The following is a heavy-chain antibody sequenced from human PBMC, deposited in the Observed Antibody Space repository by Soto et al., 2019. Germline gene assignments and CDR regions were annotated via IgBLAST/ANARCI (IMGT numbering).Heavy chain of an antibody. Sequence: QLQLQESGPGLVKPSETLSLTCTVSGGSISSSSYYWGWLRQPPGKGLEWIGSIYYSGSTYYNPSLKSRVTISVDTSKNQFSLKLSSVTAADTAVYYCARHPWELLTMDVWGQGTTVTVSS. CDR3: ARHPWELLTMDV. CDR2: IYYSGST. CDR1: GGSISSSSYY. V-gene: IGHV4-39*01. J-gene: IGHJ6*02. D-gene: IGHD1-26*01.